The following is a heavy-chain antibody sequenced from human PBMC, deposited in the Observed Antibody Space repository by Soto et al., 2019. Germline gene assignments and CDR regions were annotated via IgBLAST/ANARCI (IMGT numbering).Heavy chain of an antibody. CDR2: IYYSGST. Sequence: SETLSLTCTVSGVSISSYYWSWIRQPPGKGLEWIGYIYYSGSTNYNPSLKSRVTISVDTSKNQFSLKLSSVTAADTAVYYCARVPASGYNDFWSGYSFGWFDPWGQGTLVTVS. CDR3: ARVPASGYNDFWSGYSFGWFDP. J-gene: IGHJ5*02. V-gene: IGHV4-59*01. CDR1: GVSISSYY. D-gene: IGHD3-3*01.